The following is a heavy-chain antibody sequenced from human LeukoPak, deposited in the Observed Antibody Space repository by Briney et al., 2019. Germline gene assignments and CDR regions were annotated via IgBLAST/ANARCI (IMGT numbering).Heavy chain of an antibody. D-gene: IGHD1-26*01. CDR3: ATSIVGATSWFDP. CDR2: INPNSGGT. CDR1: GYTFTGYY. V-gene: IGHV1-2*02. J-gene: IGHJ5*02. Sequence: APVKVSCKASGYTFTGYYMHWVRQAPGQGLEWMGWINPNSGGTNYAQKFQGRVTMTRDTSISTVYMELSRLRSDDTAVYYCATSIVGATSWFDPWGQGTLVTVSS.